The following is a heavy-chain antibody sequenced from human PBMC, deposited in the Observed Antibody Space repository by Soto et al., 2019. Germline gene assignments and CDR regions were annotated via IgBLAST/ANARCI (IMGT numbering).Heavy chain of an antibody. D-gene: IGHD3-10*01. CDR2: ISSSGSTI. V-gene: IGHV3-11*01. CDR1: GFTFSDYF. J-gene: IGHJ4*02. Sequence: GGSLRLSCAASGFTFSDYFMNWVRQAPGKGLEWISYISSSGSTIYYADSVKGRFTISRDNAKNSLYLQMNSLRAEDTAVYYCARSLRGVLIAFDYWGQGTLVTVSS. CDR3: ARSLRGVLIAFDY.